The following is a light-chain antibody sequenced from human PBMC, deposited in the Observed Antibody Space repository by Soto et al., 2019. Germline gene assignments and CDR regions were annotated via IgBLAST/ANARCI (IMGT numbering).Light chain of an antibody. J-gene: IGKJ1*01. V-gene: IGKV1-5*01. CDR1: QNIERW. CDR3: QQYEGNPT. Sequence: DIQMTQSPSTLSASVGDRVTITCRASQNIERWLAWYQQKPGKAPKLLLYDVSSLESGVPSRFSGSGSGTEFILTINGLQPDDFATYHCQQYEGNPTFGQGTTVEVK. CDR2: DVS.